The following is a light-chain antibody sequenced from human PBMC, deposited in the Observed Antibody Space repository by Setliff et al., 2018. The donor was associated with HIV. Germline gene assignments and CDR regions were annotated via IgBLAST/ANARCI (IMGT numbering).Light chain of an antibody. CDR1: SSDVGGYEY. CDR3: CSYAGSYTYVV. CDR2: DVS. J-gene: IGLJ2*01. V-gene: IGLV2-11*01. Sequence: QSALTQPRSVSGSPGQSVTISCIGTSSDVGGYEYVSWYQEHPGKAPKVIIYDVSERPSGVPDRFSGSKSGNTASLTISGLQAEDEADYYCCSYAGSYTYVVFGGGTKVTVL.